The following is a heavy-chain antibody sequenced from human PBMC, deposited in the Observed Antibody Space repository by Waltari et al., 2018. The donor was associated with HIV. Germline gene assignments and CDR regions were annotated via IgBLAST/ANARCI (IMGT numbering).Heavy chain of an antibody. CDR3: ARDHYYGSSGYYSDY. CDR1: CYNFTNYG. J-gene: IGHJ4*02. CDR2: ISGYNGET. D-gene: IGHD3-22*01. Sequence: QVHLVQSGADFRKPGASVTVSCKASCYNFTNYGITWVRQAPGQGLEWMGWISGYNGETKYAQKVRGRVTMTTDTSTSTAYLEMGSLRFDDTAVYYCARDHYYGSSGYYSDYWGQGTLVTVSS. V-gene: IGHV1-18*01.